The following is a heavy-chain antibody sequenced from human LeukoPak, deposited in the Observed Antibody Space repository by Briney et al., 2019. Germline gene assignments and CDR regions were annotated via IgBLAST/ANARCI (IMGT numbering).Heavy chain of an antibody. CDR2: INPSGGST. CDR3: ARDFSVAGHPPYFDY. CDR1: GYTFTSYY. V-gene: IGHV1-46*01. J-gene: IGHJ4*02. D-gene: IGHD6-19*01. Sequence: GASVTVSCKASGYTFTSYYMHWVRQAPGQGLEWMGIINPSGGSTSYAQKFQGRVTMTRDMSTSTVYMELSSLRSEDTAVYYCARDFSVAGHPPYFDYWGQGTQVAVSS.